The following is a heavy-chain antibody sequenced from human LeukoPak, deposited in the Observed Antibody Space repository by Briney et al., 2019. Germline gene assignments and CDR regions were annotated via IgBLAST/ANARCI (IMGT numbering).Heavy chain of an antibody. V-gene: IGHV3-30*18. J-gene: IGHJ4*02. CDR3: AKEDSAVAGSYFDY. D-gene: IGHD6-19*01. Sequence: GGSLRLSCAASRFTFSSYGMHWVRQAPGKGLEWVAVISYDGSNKYYADSVKGRFTISRDNSKNTLYLQMNSLRAEDTAVYYCAKEDSAVAGSYFDYWGQGTLVTVSS. CDR2: ISYDGSNK. CDR1: RFTFSSYG.